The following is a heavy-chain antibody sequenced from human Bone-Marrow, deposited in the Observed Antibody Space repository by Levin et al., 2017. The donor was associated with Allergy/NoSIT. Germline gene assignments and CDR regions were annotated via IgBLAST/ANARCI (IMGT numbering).Heavy chain of an antibody. D-gene: IGHD2-21*02. CDR3: ARETTASRSYFDY. CDR1: GGSISSSNYC. V-gene: IGHV4-39*02. Sequence: SSETLSLTCTVSGGSISSSNYCWGWIRQPPGKGLEWIGSMCSSGNTYYNPSLESRVTISVDTSKKQFSLRVSSVTAADTAVYYCARETTASRSYFDYWGQGTLVTVSS. J-gene: IGHJ4*02. CDR2: MCSSGNT.